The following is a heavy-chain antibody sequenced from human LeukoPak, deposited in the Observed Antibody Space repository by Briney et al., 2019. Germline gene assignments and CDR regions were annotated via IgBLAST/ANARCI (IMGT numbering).Heavy chain of an antibody. CDR1: GFTFSSYW. CDR3: ATRGSSPDY. D-gene: IGHD6-13*01. V-gene: IGHV3-15*04. CDR2: IESETDGGTT. Sequence: GGSLRLSCAASGFTFSSYWMTWVRQAPGKGLEWVGHIESETDGGTTDYATPVKDRFTISRDDSKNTLYLQMNSLKTEGTAVYYCATRGSSPDYWGQGTLVTVSS. J-gene: IGHJ4*02.